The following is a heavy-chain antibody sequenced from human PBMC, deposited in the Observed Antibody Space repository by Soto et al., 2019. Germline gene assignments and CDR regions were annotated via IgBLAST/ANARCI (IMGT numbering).Heavy chain of an antibody. CDR2: IWYDGSNK. D-gene: IGHD3-22*01. Sequence: GGSLRLSCAVSGFTFSSYGMHWVRQAPGKGLEWVAVIWYDGSNKYYADSVKGRFTISRDNFKNTLYLQMNSLRAEDTAVYYCARGLGDSSGYYYYYYGMDVWGQGTTVTVSS. CDR3: ARGLGDSSGYYYYYYGMDV. CDR1: GFTFSSYG. V-gene: IGHV3-33*01. J-gene: IGHJ6*02.